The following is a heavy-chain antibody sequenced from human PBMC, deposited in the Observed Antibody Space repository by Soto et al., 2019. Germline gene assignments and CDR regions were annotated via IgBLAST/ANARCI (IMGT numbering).Heavy chain of an antibody. J-gene: IGHJ5*02. Sequence: EVQLVESGGGLVQPGGSLRLSCAASGFTFSIYWMHWVRQAPGKGLVWVSRINSDGSSTGYADSVKGRFTISRDNAKNTLYLQMNSLRVEATAVYYCARDQDYGGFDPWGQGTLVTVSS. V-gene: IGHV3-74*01. CDR2: INSDGSST. D-gene: IGHD4-17*01. CDR3: ARDQDYGGFDP. CDR1: GFTFSIYW.